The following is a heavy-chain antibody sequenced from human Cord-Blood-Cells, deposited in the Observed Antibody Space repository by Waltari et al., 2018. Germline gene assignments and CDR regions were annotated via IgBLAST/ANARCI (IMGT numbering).Heavy chain of an antibody. CDR2: IDSGGST. V-gene: IGHV3-53*01. J-gene: IGHJ4*02. CDR1: GFTVSSNY. D-gene: IGHD6-13*01. CDR3: ASYIAAAAIDY. Sequence: EVQLVESGGGLIQPGGSLRLSCAASGFTVSSNYMSWVRQAPGKGRGWVSVIDSGGSTYYADSVKGRFTISRDNSKNTLYLQMNSLRAEDTAVYYCASYIAAAAIDYWGQGTLVTVSS.